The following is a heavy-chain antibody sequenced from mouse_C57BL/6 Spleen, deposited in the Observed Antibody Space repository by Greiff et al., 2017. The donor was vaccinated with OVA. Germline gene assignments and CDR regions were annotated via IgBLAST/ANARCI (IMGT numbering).Heavy chain of an antibody. CDR1: GYTFTSYW. V-gene: IGHV1-50*01. J-gene: IGHJ4*01. Sequence: QVQLQQPGAELVKPGASVKLSCKASGYTFTSYWMQWVKQRPGQGLEWIGEIDPSDSYTNYNQKFKGKATLTVDTSSSTAYMQLSSLTSEDSAVYYCARTPRDYARDYWGQGTSVTVSS. CDR2: IDPSDSYT. CDR3: ARTPRDYARDY.